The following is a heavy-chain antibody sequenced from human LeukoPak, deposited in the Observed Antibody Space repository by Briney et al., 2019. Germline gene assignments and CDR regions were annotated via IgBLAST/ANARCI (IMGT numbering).Heavy chain of an antibody. V-gene: IGHV4-61*09. CDR1: GGSISSGSYY. D-gene: IGHD3/OR15-3a*01. CDR2: VYTSGST. CDR3: ARVVRYDVSGYLDY. Sequence: SETLSLTCTVSGGSISSGSYYWSWIRQPAGKGLEWIGHVYTSGSTHYNPSLKSRVTISVDTSKNQFSVKLSSVTAADTAVYYCARVVRYDVSGYLDYWGQGTLVTVSS. J-gene: IGHJ4*02.